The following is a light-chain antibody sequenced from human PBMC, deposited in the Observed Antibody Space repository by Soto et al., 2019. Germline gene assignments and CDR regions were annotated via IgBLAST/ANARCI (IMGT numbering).Light chain of an antibody. CDR3: QQYNDYSWT. CDR1: QSIGIW. CDR2: KAS. V-gene: IGKV1-5*03. Sequence: IQMTQSPSTLSASVGDRGAVTCRASQSIGIWLAWYQKRPGKAPRFLIYKASTLQTGVPSRFSGSGSGTEFTLTISSPQPDDFATYYCQQYNDYSWTFGQGTKVEIK. J-gene: IGKJ1*01.